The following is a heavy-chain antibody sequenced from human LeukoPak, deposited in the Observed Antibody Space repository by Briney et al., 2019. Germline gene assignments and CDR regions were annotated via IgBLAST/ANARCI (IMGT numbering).Heavy chain of an antibody. V-gene: IGHV3-20*04. D-gene: IGHD1-26*01. Sequence: PGGSLRLSCAASGFTFDDYGMSWVRQAPGKGLEWVSGINWNGGSTGYADSVKGRFTISRDNAKNSLYLQMNSLRAEDTALYYCARDIVGATQRPLLYYYYMDVWGKGTTVTVSS. J-gene: IGHJ6*03. CDR3: ARDIVGATQRPLLYYYYMDV. CDR2: INWNGGST. CDR1: GFTFDDYG.